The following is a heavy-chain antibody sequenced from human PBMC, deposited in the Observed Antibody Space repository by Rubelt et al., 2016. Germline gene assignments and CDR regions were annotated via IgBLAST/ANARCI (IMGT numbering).Heavy chain of an antibody. CDR3: VYGWTLFDY. CDR1: GFTFRSDW. CDR2: INGDGSTT. Sequence: EVQLVESGGGIVQPGGSLRLSCAASGFTFRSDWMHWVRQAPGKGLVWVSRINGDGSTTSYADSVKGRFTISRDNAKNTWHLQMNSLRAEDTAVYYCVYGWTLFDYWGQGTLVTVSS. J-gene: IGHJ4*02. V-gene: IGHV3-74*01. D-gene: IGHD6-19*01.